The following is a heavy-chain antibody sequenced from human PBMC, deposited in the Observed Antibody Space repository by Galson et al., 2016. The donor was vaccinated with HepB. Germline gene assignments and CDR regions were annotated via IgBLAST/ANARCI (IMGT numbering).Heavy chain of an antibody. Sequence: SVKVSCKASGYTFTGYYLHWVRQAPGQGLEWMGWINPSSGTSKYPQKFQGRVTMTRDTSISTAYMELTRLRSDDTAVYYCARAGDLDLDSYYYYYMDVWGKGTTVTVSS. V-gene: IGHV1-2*02. D-gene: IGHD3/OR15-3a*01. CDR3: ARAGDLDLDSYYYYYMDV. CDR1: GYTFTGYY. J-gene: IGHJ6*03. CDR2: INPSSGTS.